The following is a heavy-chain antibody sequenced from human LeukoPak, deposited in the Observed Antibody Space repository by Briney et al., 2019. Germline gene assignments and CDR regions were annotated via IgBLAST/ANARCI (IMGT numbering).Heavy chain of an antibody. CDR1: GYTFTSYG. Sequence: GASVKVSCKASGYTFTSYGISWVRQAPGQGLEWMGWISPYNGDTNYVQKLQDRVTMTTDTSTSTAYMEARSLRSDDTAVYYCARDLRFGRYSSSWTRFDYWGQGTLVTVSS. CDR3: ARDLRFGRYSSSWTRFDY. J-gene: IGHJ4*02. V-gene: IGHV1-18*01. D-gene: IGHD6-13*01. CDR2: ISPYNGDT.